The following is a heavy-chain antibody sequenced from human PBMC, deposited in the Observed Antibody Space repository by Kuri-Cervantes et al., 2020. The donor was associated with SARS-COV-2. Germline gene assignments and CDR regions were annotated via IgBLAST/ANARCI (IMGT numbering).Heavy chain of an antibody. CDR1: GFTFSSYS. D-gene: IGHD2-2*01. CDR2: ISSSSSYI. CDR3: AREGPLIVVVPAAKGGEFDAFDI. V-gene: IGHV3-21*01. Sequence: ETLSLTCAASGFTFSSYSMNWVRQAPGKRLEWVSSISSSSSYIYYADSVKGRFTISRDNAKNSLYLQMNSLRAEDTAVYYCAREGPLIVVVPAAKGGEFDAFDIWGQGTMVTVSS. J-gene: IGHJ3*02.